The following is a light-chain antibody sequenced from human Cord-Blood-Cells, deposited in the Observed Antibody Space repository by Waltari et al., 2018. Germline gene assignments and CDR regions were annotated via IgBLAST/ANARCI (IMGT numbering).Light chain of an antibody. V-gene: IGKV3-11*01. CDR1: QSVSSY. CDR2: DAS. CDR3: QQRSNWLWT. J-gene: IGKJ1*01. Sequence: EIVLTQSPATLSLSPGERATLSCRASQSVSSYLAWYQQKPGQAPRLLIYDASNRATGILARFSGSGSGTDFTLTISSLEPEDFAVYYCQQRSNWLWTFGQGTKVEIK.